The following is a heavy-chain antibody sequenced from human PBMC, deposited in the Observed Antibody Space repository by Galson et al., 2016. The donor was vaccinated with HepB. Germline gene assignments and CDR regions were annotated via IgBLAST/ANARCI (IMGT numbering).Heavy chain of an antibody. V-gene: IGHV1-46*01. D-gene: IGHD2-2*01. CDR3: AREGVVVVPAANIGFDP. CDR1: GYTFTSYY. CDR2: INPSGGST. Sequence: SVKVSCKASGYTFTSYYMQWVRQAPGQGLEWMGIINPSGGSTSYAQKFQGRVTMTRDTSTSTVCMELSSLRSEDTAVYYCAREGVVVVPAANIGFDPWGQGTLVTVSP. J-gene: IGHJ5*02.